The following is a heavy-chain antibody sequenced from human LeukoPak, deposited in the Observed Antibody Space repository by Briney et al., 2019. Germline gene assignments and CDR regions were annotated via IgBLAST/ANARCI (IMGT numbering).Heavy chain of an antibody. CDR3: AKAGPRKDYEVDY. J-gene: IGHJ4*02. CDR1: VFTFISYA. Sequence: GGSLRLSCAASVFTFISYAMNWVRQAPGKGLEWVSIISGSGGSTYYADSVKGRFTISIDNSKNTLYLQMNSLRAEDTAVYYCAKAGPRKDYEVDYWGQGTLVTVSS. D-gene: IGHD4-17*01. CDR2: ISGSGGST. V-gene: IGHV3-23*01.